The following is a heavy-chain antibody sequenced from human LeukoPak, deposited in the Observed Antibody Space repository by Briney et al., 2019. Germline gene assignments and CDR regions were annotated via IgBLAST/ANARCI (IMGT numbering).Heavy chain of an antibody. D-gene: IGHD2-15*01. V-gene: IGHV4-38-2*02. CDR2: IYHSGST. J-gene: IGHJ6*03. Sequence: SETLSPTCTVSGYSISCGYYWVWLRQPPGKGLEWIGCIYHSGSTYYNPSLKSRVTISVDTSKNQFSLNLSSVTAADTAVYYCARVSHRVVTANWGSYYYYLDVWGKGTTVTVSS. CDR3: ARVSHRVVTANWGSYYYYLDV. CDR1: GYSISCGYY.